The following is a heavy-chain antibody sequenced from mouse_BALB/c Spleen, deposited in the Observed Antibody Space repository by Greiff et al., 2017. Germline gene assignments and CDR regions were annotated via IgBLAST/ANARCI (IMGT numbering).Heavy chain of an antibody. CDR1: GYSITSDYA. CDR3: ASYGSGYYYAMDY. D-gene: IGHD1-1*01. V-gene: IGHV3-2*02. Sequence: EVKVEESGPGLVKPSQSLSLTCTVTGYSITSDYAWNWIRQFPGNKLEWMGYISYSGSTSYNPSLKSRISITRDTSKNQFFLQLNSVTTEDTATYYCASYGSGYYYAMDYWGQGTSVTVSS. J-gene: IGHJ4*01. CDR2: ISYSGST.